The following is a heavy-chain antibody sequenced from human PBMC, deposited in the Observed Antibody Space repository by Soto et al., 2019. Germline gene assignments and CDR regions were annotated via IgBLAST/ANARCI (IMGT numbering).Heavy chain of an antibody. CDR1: GDTFNFYS. V-gene: IGHV1-69*02. D-gene: IGHD3-10*01. CDR3: AGGDGSGYRAFDY. CDR2: VNPIVSMS. Sequence: QVQLVQSGAEVKRPGSSVKVSCKASGDTFNFYSINWVRQAPGLGLEWMGRVNPIVSMSNYAQKFQGRVTMTADKSTSTAYMELSSLRSEDTAIYYCAGGDGSGYRAFDYWGQGALVTVSS. J-gene: IGHJ4*02.